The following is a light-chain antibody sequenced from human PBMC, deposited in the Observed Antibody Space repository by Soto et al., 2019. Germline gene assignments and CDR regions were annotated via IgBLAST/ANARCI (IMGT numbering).Light chain of an antibody. J-gene: IGLJ1*01. Sequence: QSALTQPASVSGSPGQSITISCTGTSIDVGGYNYVSWYQQHPGKAPKPMIYEVSNRPSGVSNRFSGSKSGNTASLTISGLQAEDEADYYCSSYTSSTTYVFGTGTKV. V-gene: IGLV2-14*01. CDR1: SIDVGGYNY. CDR3: SSYTSSTTYV. CDR2: EVS.